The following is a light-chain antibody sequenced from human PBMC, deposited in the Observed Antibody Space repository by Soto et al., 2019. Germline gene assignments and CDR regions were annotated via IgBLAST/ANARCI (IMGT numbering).Light chain of an antibody. CDR2: GNS. CDR1: SSKIGAGYD. CDR3: QSYDSSLSGAV. J-gene: IGLJ7*01. V-gene: IGLV1-40*01. Sequence: QSVLTQPPSVSGAARQRVTSSCTGSSSKIGAGYDVHWYQQLPGTAPKLIIYGNSNRPSGVPDRFSGSKSGTSASLAITGLQAEDEADYYCQSYDSSLSGAVFGGGTQLTVL.